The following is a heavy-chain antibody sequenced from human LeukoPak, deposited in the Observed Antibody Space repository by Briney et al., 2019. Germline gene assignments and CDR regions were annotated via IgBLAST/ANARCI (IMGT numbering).Heavy chain of an antibody. D-gene: IGHD3-10*01. V-gene: IGHV5-51*01. CDR3: ARLVSGSGSVLNY. CDR1: GYSFSSYW. CDR2: IYPGDSDT. Sequence: GESLKISCKGSGYSFSSYWIGWVRQMPGKGLEWMGIIYPGDSDTTYSPSFQGQVTISAAKSISTAYLQWSRLKASDTATYYCARLVSGSGSVLNYWGQGTLVTVSS. J-gene: IGHJ4*02.